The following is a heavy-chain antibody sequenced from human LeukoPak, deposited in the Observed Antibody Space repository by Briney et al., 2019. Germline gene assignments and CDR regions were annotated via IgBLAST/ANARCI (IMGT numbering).Heavy chain of an antibody. V-gene: IGHV3-23*01. CDR3: AKAIANWGSSFDY. CDR2: ISGSGGST. CDR1: GFNFDDYA. Sequence: GGSLRLSCAASGFNFDDYAMHWVRQVPGKGLEWVSAISGSGGSTYYADSVKGRFIISRDNSKNTLSLQMNSLRAEDTAVYYCAKAIANWGSSFDYWGQGTLVTVSS. J-gene: IGHJ4*02. D-gene: IGHD7-27*01.